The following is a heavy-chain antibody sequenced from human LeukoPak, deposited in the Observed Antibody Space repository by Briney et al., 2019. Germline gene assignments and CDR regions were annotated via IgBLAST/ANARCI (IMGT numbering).Heavy chain of an antibody. V-gene: IGHV1-69*04. CDR3: ARGLSSTSALGGLDYYGMDV. Sequence: SVKVSCKASGGTFSSYAISWVRQAPGQGLEWMGRIIPILGIANHAQKFQGRVTITADKSTSTAYMELSSLRSEDTAVYYCARGLSSTSALGGLDYYGMDVWGQGTTVTVSS. CDR1: GGTFSSYA. CDR2: IIPILGIA. J-gene: IGHJ6*02. D-gene: IGHD2-2*01.